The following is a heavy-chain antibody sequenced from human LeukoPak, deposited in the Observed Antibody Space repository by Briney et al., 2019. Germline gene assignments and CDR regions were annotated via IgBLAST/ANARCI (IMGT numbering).Heavy chain of an antibody. V-gene: IGHV3-23*01. CDR3: AKVAQPPVHFDY. D-gene: IGHD1-1*01. Sequence: GGSLTLSCAASGFTFRIYAMSWVRQAPGKGLEWVSAISGSGDNTYYTDSVKGRFTISRDNSNDTLYLQMNSLRAEDTAVYYCAKVAQPPVHFDYWGQGALVTVSS. CDR2: ISGSGDNT. J-gene: IGHJ4*02. CDR1: GFTFRIYA.